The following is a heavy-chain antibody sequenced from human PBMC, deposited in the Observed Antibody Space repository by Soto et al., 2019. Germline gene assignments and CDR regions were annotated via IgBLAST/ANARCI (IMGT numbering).Heavy chain of an antibody. J-gene: IGHJ4*02. V-gene: IGHV4-59*11. CDR1: GGSMTSHY. CDR3: ARERATYPPYIPYYFDF. Sequence: KLSETLSLTCTVSGGSMTSHYWSWIRQSPGKGLEWIGDIFYSGATNYNPSFRSRATVSVDTSQNQFSLRLTSVTPADSAVYYCARERATYPPYIPYYFDFWGQGTLVTVSS. D-gene: IGHD5-12*01. CDR2: IFYSGAT.